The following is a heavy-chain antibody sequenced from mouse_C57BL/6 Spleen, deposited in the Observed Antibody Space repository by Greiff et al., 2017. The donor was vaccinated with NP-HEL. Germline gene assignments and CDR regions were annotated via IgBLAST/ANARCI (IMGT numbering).Heavy chain of an antibody. J-gene: IGHJ4*01. V-gene: IGHV5-17*01. Sequence: EVQLVESGGGLVKPGGSLKLSCAASGFTFSDYGMHWVRQAPEKGLEWVAYISSGSSTISYADTVKGRFTISRDNAKNTLFLQMTSLRSEDTAMYYCARPGPGGMDYWGQGTSVTVSS. CDR2: ISSGSSTI. CDR3: ARPGPGGMDY. CDR1: GFTFSDYG.